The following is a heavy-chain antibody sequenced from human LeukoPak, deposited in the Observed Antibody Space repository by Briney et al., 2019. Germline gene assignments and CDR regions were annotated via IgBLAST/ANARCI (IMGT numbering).Heavy chain of an antibody. CDR2: IIPIFGTA. D-gene: IGHD6-19*01. CDR1: GGTFSSYA. V-gene: IGHV1-69*05. CDR3: AGGVGGWYSY. Sequence: SVKVSCKASGGTFSSYAISWVRQAPGQGLEWMGGIIPIFGTANYAQTFQGRVTLTTDESTSTAYMELSSRRSEDTAVYYCAGGVGGWYSYWGQGTLVTVSS. J-gene: IGHJ4*01.